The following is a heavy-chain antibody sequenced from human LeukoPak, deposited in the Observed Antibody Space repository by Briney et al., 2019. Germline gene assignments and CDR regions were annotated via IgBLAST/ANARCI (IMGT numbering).Heavy chain of an antibody. CDR1: GFTFSSYA. CDR3: ARAILYPYYFDY. J-gene: IGHJ4*02. Sequence: PGGSLRLSCAASGFTFSSYAMNWVRQIPGKGLEWVSSISSSSSDIYYADSVKGRFTISRDNAKKSLSLQMNSLRAEDTAVYYCARAILYPYYFDYWGQGTLVTVSS. V-gene: IGHV3-21*01. CDR2: ISSSSSDI. D-gene: IGHD2-8*01.